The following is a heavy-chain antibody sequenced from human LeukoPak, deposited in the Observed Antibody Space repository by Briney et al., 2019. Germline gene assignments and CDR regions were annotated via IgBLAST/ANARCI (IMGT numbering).Heavy chain of an antibody. V-gene: IGHV1-46*01. CDR2: INPSGDST. CDR1: GYXFTSYY. D-gene: IGHD3-10*01. CDR3: ARASNYYGSGSYTLNAFDI. Sequence: GASVKVSCKASGYXFTSYYMHWVRQAPGQGLEWMGIINPSGDSTFYAQNFQGRVTMTRDTSTSAVYMELSSLRSEDTAVYYCARASNYYGSGSYTLNAFDIWGQGTMVTVSS. J-gene: IGHJ3*02.